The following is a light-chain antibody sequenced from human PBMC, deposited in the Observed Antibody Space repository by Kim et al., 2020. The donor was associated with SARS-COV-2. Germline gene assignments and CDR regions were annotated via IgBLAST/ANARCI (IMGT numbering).Light chain of an antibody. CDR1: QGIRNY. Sequence: ASVGDRVTISCRASQGIRNYLAWFQQIPGKAPKSLIYAASNLQSGVPSRFSASGSGTDFTLTISSLQPEDFAAYYCQQCHSYPLTFGGGTKVDIK. V-gene: IGKV1-16*01. CDR3: QQCHSYPLT. CDR2: AAS. J-gene: IGKJ4*01.